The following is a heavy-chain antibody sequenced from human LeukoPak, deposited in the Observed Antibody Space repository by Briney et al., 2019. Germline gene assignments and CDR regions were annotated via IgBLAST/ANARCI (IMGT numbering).Heavy chain of an antibody. D-gene: IGHD3-10*01. CDR2: INHGGST. Sequence: SETLSLTCAVYGGSFSGDFWSWIRQSPGKGLEWIGEINHGGSTTYNPSLQSRVTISVDTSKNQFSLKLGSVTAADTAVYYCARHPGVRGVSWFDPWGQGTLVTVSS. CDR3: ARHPGVRGVSWFDP. CDR1: GGSFSGDF. J-gene: IGHJ5*02. V-gene: IGHV4-34*01.